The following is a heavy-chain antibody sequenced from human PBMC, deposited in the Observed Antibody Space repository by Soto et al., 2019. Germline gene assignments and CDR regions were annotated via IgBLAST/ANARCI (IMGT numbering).Heavy chain of an antibody. CDR3: ARDRSYCSSTSCYGDAFDI. V-gene: IGHV3-33*01. CDR2: IWYDGSNK. J-gene: IGHJ3*02. Sequence: QVQLVESGGGVVQPGRSLRLSCAASGFTFSSYGMHWVRQAPGKGLEWVAVIWYDGSNKYYADSVKGRFTISRDNSKNTLYLQMNSLRAEDTAVYYCARDRSYCSSTSCYGDAFDIWGQGTMVTVSS. D-gene: IGHD2-2*01. CDR1: GFTFSSYG.